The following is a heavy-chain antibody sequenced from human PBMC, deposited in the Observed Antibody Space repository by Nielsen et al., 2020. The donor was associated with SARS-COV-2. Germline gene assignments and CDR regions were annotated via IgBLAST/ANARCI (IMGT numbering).Heavy chain of an antibody. CDR1: GYTFNKDF. CDR2: INPSDGRT. J-gene: IGHJ4*02. V-gene: IGHV1-46*02. CDR3: ATSWYHYPTSGWTPHVVH. Sequence: ASVKVSCKASGYTFNKDFVHWVRQAPGQGLEWTGRINPSDGRTTSAEKFQGRVTMTRDTSSSTVYMELSSLRSDDTAEYYCATSWYHYPTSGWTPHVVHWGQGTLVTVSS. D-gene: IGHD3-10*01.